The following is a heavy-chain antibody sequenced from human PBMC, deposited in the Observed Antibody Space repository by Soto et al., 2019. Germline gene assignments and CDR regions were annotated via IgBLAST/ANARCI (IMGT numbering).Heavy chain of an antibody. J-gene: IGHJ4*02. CDR1: GFTFSSYG. CDR2: ISYDGSNT. V-gene: IGHV3-30*18. CDR3: AKEGGLSGSYYISSSYYFDY. D-gene: IGHD1-26*01. Sequence: VQLVESGGDLVQPGGSLRLSCAASGFTFSSYGMHWVRQAPGKGLEWVAIISYDGSNTYYADSVKGRFTISRDNSKNTLYLQMNSLRAEDTSVYYCAKEGGLSGSYYISSSYYFDYWGQGTLVTVSS.